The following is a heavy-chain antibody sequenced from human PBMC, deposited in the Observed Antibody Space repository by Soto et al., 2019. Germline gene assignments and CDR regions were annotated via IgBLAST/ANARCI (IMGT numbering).Heavy chain of an antibody. CDR2: IYHSGST. CDR3: ARAGWLHFYFDY. V-gene: IGHV4-30-2*01. D-gene: IGHD5-12*01. CDR1: GGSISSGGYS. J-gene: IGHJ4*02. Sequence: SETLSLTCAVSGGSISSGGYSWSWIRQPPGKGLEWIGYIYHSGSTYYNPSLKSRVTISVDRSKNQFSLKPSSVTAADTAVYYCARAGWLHFYFDYWGQGTLVTVSS.